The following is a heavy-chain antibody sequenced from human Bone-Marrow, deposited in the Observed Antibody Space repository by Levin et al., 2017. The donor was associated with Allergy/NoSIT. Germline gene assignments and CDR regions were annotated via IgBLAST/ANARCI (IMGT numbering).Heavy chain of an antibody. CDR1: GFTFSSYG. CDR2: IWYDGSNK. CDR3: ARRYSSSWYSQGGMDV. Sequence: SCAASGFTFSSYGMHWVRQAPGKGLEWVAVIWYDGSNKYYADSVKGRFTISRDNSKNTLYLQMNSLRAEDTAVYYCARRYSSSWYSQGGMDVWGQGTTVTVSS. D-gene: IGHD6-13*01. J-gene: IGHJ6*02. V-gene: IGHV3-33*01.